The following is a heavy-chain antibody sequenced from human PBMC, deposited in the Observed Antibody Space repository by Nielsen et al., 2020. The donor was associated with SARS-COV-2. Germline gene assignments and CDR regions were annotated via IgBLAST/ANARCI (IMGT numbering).Heavy chain of an antibody. CDR1: AFTFSTYW. D-gene: IGHD3-22*01. V-gene: IGHV3-74*01. Sequence: GESLKISCAASAFTFSTYWMHWVRQAPGKGLVWVSRINSDGSSTSYADSVKGRFTISRDNAKNTLYLQMNSLRAEDTAVYYCARGSYYDNSGFFLGYWGQGTLVTVSS. CDR2: INSDGSST. CDR3: ARGSYYDNSGFFLGY. J-gene: IGHJ4*02.